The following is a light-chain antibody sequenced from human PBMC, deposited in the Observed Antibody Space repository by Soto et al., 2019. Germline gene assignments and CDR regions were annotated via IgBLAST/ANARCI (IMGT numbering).Light chain of an antibody. V-gene: IGKV1-8*01. CDR2: AAS. Sequence: AIRMTQSPSSLSASTGDRVTITCRASQGISSYLAWYQQKPGKAPKLLIYAASNLQSGVPSRFSGGGSGAVFTLTISSLQPEDSATYFCQQTDSAPLTFGGGTKVDIK. J-gene: IGKJ4*01. CDR1: QGISSY. CDR3: QQTDSAPLT.